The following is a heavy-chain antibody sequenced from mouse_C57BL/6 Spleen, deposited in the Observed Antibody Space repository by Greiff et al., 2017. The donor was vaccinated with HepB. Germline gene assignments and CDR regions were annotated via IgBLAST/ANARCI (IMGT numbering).Heavy chain of an antibody. CDR2: FYPGSGSI. J-gene: IGHJ3*01. V-gene: IGHV1-62-2*01. CDR3: ARDSSGYWFAY. D-gene: IGHD3-2*02. CDR1: GYTFTEYT. Sequence: QVQLKESGAELVKPGASVKLSCKASGYTFTEYTIHWVKQRSGQGLEWIGWFYPGSGSIKYNEKFKEKATLTADKSSSTVYMELSRLTSEDSAVYVCARDSSGYWFAYWGQGTLVTVSA.